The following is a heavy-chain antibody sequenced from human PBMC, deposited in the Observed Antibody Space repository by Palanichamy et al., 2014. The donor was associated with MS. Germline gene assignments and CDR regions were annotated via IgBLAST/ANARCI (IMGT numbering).Heavy chain of an antibody. CDR2: IIPIFGTA. Sequence: QLVQSGAEVKKPGSSVKVSCKASGGTFSSYAISWVRQAPGQGLEWMGGIIPIFGTANYAQKFQGRVTITADKSTSTAYMELSSLRSEDTAVYYCARDGSTTYYDSSGYYYGGAFDIWGQGTMVTVSS. CDR1: GGTFSSYA. D-gene: IGHD3-22*01. CDR3: ARDGSTTYYDSSGYYYGGAFDI. J-gene: IGHJ3*02. V-gene: IGHV1-69*06.